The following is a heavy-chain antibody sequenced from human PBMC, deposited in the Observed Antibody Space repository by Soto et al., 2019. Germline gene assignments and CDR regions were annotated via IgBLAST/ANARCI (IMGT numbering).Heavy chain of an antibody. J-gene: IGHJ4*02. Sequence: EVQLVESGGGLVKPGGSLRLSCAASGFTFTRYSMNWVRQAPGKGLDWVSSISSTTNYIYYGDSMKGRFTISRDNAKNSLYLEMNCMRDEDTAVYYCSRESEDLTSNFAYWGQGTLVTVYS. CDR1: GFTFTRYS. CDR3: SRESEDLTSNFAY. V-gene: IGHV3-21*06. CDR2: ISSTTNYI.